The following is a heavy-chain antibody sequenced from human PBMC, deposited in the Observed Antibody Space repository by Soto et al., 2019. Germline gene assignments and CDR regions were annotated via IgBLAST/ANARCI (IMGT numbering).Heavy chain of an antibody. CDR3: ARVRSGVGYNWFDP. CDR1: GGSISGYY. J-gene: IGHJ5*02. D-gene: IGHD3-16*01. Sequence: PSETLSLTCTVSGGSISGYYWSWIRQHPGRGLEWIGYIYYSGSTYYNPSLKSRVTISVDTSKSQFSLKLSSVTAADTAVYYCARVRSGVGYNWFDPWGQGTLVTVSS. V-gene: IGHV4-31*03. CDR2: IYYSGST.